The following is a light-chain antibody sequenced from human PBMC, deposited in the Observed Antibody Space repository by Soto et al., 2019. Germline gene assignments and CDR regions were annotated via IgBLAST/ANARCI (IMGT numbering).Light chain of an antibody. V-gene: IGKV3-11*01. CDR3: QVRDVWPS. Sequence: IVLTQSPVTLALSPGERAVLSCRASQSVSTSLAWYQHKPGQAPRLFIYDASKRAPGIPARFSGSGSGTDFTPTISSLEPEDLAVYYCQVRDVWPSFGQGTKVDIK. J-gene: IGKJ1*01. CDR2: DAS. CDR1: QSVSTS.